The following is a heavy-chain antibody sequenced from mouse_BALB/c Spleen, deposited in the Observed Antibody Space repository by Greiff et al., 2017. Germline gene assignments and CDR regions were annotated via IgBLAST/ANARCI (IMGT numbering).Heavy chain of an antibody. V-gene: IGHV1S126*01. Sequence: QVQLKQSGPQLVRPGASVKISCKASGYSFTSYWMHWVKQRPGQGLEWIGMIDPSDSETRLNQKFKDKATLTVDKSSSTAYMQLSSPTSEDSAVYYCARDSLGRGAWFAYWGQGTLVTVSA. CDR2: IDPSDSET. D-gene: IGHD4-1*01. CDR1: GYSFTSYW. J-gene: IGHJ3*01. CDR3: ARDSLGRGAWFAY.